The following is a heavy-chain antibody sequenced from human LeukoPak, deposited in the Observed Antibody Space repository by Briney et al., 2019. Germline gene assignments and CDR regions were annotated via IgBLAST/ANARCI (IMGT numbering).Heavy chain of an antibody. V-gene: IGHV4-31*03. Sequence: SETLSLTCTVSGGSISSGGYYWSWLRQHPGKGLEWIGYIYYSGSTYYNPSLKSRVTISVDTSKNQFSLKLSSVTAADTAVYYCASSHGGSGSYYPPISFDYWGQGTLVTVSS. CDR1: GGSISSGGYY. CDR2: IYYSGST. CDR3: ASSHGGSGSYYPPISFDY. J-gene: IGHJ4*02. D-gene: IGHD3-10*01.